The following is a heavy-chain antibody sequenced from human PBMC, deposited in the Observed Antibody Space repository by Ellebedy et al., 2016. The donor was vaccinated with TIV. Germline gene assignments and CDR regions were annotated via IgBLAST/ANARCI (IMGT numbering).Heavy chain of an antibody. CDR3: AREGGAAGTVAFDI. D-gene: IGHD6-13*01. CDR1: GFTFNSDS. V-gene: IGHV3-30*01. J-gene: IGHJ3*02. Sequence: PGGSLRLSCAASGFTFNSDSMHWVRQAPGKGLEWVAGISFHGNDKHYADSVKGRFPISRDNSENMLYLQMNSLRAEDTAVYYCAREGGAAGTVAFDIWGQGTMVTVSS. CDR2: ISFHGNDK.